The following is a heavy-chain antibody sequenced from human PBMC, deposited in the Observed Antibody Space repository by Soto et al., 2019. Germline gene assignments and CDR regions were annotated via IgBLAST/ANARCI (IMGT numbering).Heavy chain of an antibody. J-gene: IGHJ5*02. D-gene: IGHD6-13*01. V-gene: IGHV3-23*01. CDR2: ISGSGGST. Sequence: EVQLLESGGGLVQPGGSLRLSCAASGFTFSSYAMSWVRQAPGKGLEWVSAISGSGGSTYYADSVKGRFTISRDNSKNTRYLQMNSLGAEDTAVYYCAKPGAGIFYWFDPWGQGTLVTVSS. CDR1: GFTFSSYA. CDR3: AKPGAGIFYWFDP.